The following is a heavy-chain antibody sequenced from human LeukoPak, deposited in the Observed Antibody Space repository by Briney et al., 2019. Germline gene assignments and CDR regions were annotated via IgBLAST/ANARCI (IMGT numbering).Heavy chain of an antibody. J-gene: IGHJ4*02. CDR3: ARDSSGWYYDY. Sequence: SDTQSLTCALYGGSLSGYYWSCIRQPPEKGLEWIGEINHSGSTNYNPSLKSRVTISVDTSKNQFSLTLCTVTAADTAVYYCARDSSGWYYDYWGQGTLVTVSS. V-gene: IGHV4-34*01. D-gene: IGHD6-19*01. CDR1: GGSLSGYY. CDR2: INHSGST.